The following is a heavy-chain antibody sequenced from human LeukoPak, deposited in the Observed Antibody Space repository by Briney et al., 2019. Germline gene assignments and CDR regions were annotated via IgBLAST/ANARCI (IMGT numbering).Heavy chain of an antibody. Sequence: PGGSLRLSCAASGFTFNNYAMSWVRPAPGRGLEWVSAISTSGDSTYYADSVKGRFTISRDNSKNTLYLQMNSLRAEDTAVYYCAKGESCGGGNCYYYFDYWGQGTLVTVSS. CDR3: AKGESCGGGNCYYYFDY. D-gene: IGHD2-15*01. V-gene: IGHV3-23*01. CDR1: GFTFNNYA. J-gene: IGHJ4*02. CDR2: ISTSGDST.